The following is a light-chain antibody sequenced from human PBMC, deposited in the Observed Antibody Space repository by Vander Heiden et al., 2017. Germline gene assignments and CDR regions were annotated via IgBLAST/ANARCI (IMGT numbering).Light chain of an antibody. Sequence: EIVLTQSPGTLSLSPGERATLSCRASQSVSSNYLAWYQRKPGQAPRLLIYGASSRATGIPDRFSGGGSGTDFTLTISRLEPQDFAVYYCQQYGSSPLTFGQGKRLEIK. CDR3: QQYGSSPLT. V-gene: IGKV3-20*01. J-gene: IGKJ5*01. CDR2: GAS. CDR1: QSVSSNY.